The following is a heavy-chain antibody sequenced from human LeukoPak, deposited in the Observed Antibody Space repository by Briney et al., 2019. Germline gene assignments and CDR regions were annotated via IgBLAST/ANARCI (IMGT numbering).Heavy chain of an antibody. V-gene: IGHV3-48*01. D-gene: IGHD6-6*01. J-gene: IGHJ4*02. CDR3: ARDLERIAARPKVER. CDR1: GFTFSSYS. Sequence: SGGSLRLSCAASGFTFSSYSMNWVRQAPGKGLEWVSYISSSSSTIYYADSVKGRFTISRDNAKNSLYPQMNSLRAEDTAVYYCARDLERIAARPKVERGGQGTLVTVSS. CDR2: ISSSSSTI.